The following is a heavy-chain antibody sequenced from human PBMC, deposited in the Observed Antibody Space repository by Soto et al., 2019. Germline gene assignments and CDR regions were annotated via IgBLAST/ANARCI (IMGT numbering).Heavy chain of an antibody. CDR2: IYPGDSDT. V-gene: IGHV5-51*01. CDR3: ARLPGIVAPGTVFLDN. J-gene: IGHJ4*02. D-gene: IGHD1-1*01. CDR1: GYRFTSSW. Sequence: VESLKISCNASGYRFTSSWIGWVGQMPGKGLEWMGIIYPGDSDTRYRPSFQGQVTISADKSSSTAYLQWNSLQASDTAMYYCARLPGIVAPGTVFLDNWGQGTMVTVSS.